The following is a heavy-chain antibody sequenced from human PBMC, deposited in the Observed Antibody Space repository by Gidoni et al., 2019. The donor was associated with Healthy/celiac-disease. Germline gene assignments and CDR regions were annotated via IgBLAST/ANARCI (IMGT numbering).Heavy chain of an antibody. CDR1: GYSFTSYW. Sequence: ELQLWQSGAEVKKPVESQKSSCTGSGYSFTSYWIGWGRQMPGKGLEWMGVIYPGDADTRYSPSFQGQVTISADKSISTAYLQWSSLKASDTAMYYCARNLGYSSRYYGMDVWGQGTTVTVSS. D-gene: IGHD6-13*01. CDR3: ARNLGYSSRYYGMDV. J-gene: IGHJ6*02. CDR2: IYPGDADT. V-gene: IGHV5-51*01.